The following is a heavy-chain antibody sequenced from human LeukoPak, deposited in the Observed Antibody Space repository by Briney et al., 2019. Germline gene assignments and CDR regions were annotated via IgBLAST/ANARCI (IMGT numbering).Heavy chain of an antibody. J-gene: IGHJ4*02. CDR3: ARASYSSSWYAVDY. Sequence: PSETLSLTCTVSGGSISSYYWSWIRQPPGKGLEWIGYIYYSGSTNYNPSLKSRVTISVDTSKNQFSLKLSSVTAADTAVYYCARASYSSSWYAVDYWGQGTLVTVSP. V-gene: IGHV4-59*08. D-gene: IGHD6-13*01. CDR2: IYYSGST. CDR1: GGSISSYY.